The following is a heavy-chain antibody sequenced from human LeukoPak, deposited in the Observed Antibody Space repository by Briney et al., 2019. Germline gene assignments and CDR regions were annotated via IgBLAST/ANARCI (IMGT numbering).Heavy chain of an antibody. CDR3: AKLLIDSSGYYYEYYFDY. CDR1: GGSFSGYY. CDR2: ISGSGGST. Sequence: ETLSLTCAVYGGSFSGYYWSWVRLAPGKGLEWVSAISGSGGSTYYADSVKGRFTISRDNSKNTLYLQMNSLRAEDTAVYYCAKLLIDSSGYYYEYYFDYWGQGTLVTVSS. J-gene: IGHJ4*02. D-gene: IGHD3-22*01. V-gene: IGHV3-23*01.